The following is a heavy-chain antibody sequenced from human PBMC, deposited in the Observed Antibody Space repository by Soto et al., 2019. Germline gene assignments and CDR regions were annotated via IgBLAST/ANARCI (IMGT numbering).Heavy chain of an antibody. D-gene: IGHD5-12*01. CDR2: IYYSGTT. J-gene: IGHJ4*02. V-gene: IGHV4-59*01. CDR3: ARGGYVTFPFDS. Sequence: TLSLTCTVSGGSLRSYYWSWIRQPPGKGLEWIGFIYYSGTTHYNPSLKSRVTISVDTSKNQFSLKLNSVTAADTSVYYCARGGYVTFPFDSWGQGTLVTVSS. CDR1: GGSLRSYY.